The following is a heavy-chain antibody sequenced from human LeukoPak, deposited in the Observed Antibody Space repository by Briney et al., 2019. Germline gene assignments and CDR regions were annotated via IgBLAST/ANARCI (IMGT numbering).Heavy chain of an antibody. V-gene: IGHV3-48*01. CDR2: ISSSSSTI. D-gene: IGHD5-18*01. CDR1: GFTFSSYS. J-gene: IGHJ4*02. CDR3: AREPSYGLDY. Sequence: GGSLRLSCAASGFTFSSYSMNWVRKAPGKGLEWVSYISSSSSTIYYADSVKGRFTISRDNAKNSLYLQMNSLRAEDTAVYYCAREPSYGLDYWGQGTLVTVSS.